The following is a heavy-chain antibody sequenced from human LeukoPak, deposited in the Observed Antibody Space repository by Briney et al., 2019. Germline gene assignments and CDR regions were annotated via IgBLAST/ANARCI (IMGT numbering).Heavy chain of an antibody. V-gene: IGHV4-38-2*02. J-gene: IGHJ4*02. CDR1: GFSLSSGYY. CDR3: ARSGSSGSYPY. CDR2: IYHSGST. Sequence: SETLSLTCTVSGFSLSSGYYWGWIRQPPGKGLEWIGSIYHSGSTYYNPSLKSRVTISEDTSKNQFSLKLRSVTAADTAVYYCARSGSSGSYPYWGQGTLVTVS. D-gene: IGHD1-26*01.